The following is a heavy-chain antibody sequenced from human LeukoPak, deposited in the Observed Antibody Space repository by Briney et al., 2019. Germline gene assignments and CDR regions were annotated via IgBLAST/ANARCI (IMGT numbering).Heavy chain of an antibody. J-gene: IGHJ4*02. Sequence: QSGGSLRLSCAASGFTFSSYAMSWVRQAPGKGLEWVSTMSGSGGSTDYADSVKGRFAFSRDNSQNTLYLQMNSLRAEDTAVYYCASLEGDSSGYHYFDYWGQGTLVTVSS. CDR3: ASLEGDSSGYHYFDY. V-gene: IGHV3-23*01. D-gene: IGHD3-22*01. CDR1: GFTFSSYA. CDR2: MSGSGGST.